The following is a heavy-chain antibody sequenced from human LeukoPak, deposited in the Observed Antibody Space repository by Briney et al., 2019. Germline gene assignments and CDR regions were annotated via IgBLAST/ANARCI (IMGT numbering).Heavy chain of an antibody. Sequence: ASVKVSCKASGYTFTGYYMHWVRQAPGQGLEWMGRINPNSGGTNYAQKFQGRVTMTRGTSISTAYMELSRLRSDDTAMYYCAREYYYGSGSYFHWGQGTLVTVSS. CDR3: AREYYYGSGSYFH. V-gene: IGHV1-2*06. CDR2: INPNSGGT. CDR1: GYTFTGYY. J-gene: IGHJ4*02. D-gene: IGHD3-10*01.